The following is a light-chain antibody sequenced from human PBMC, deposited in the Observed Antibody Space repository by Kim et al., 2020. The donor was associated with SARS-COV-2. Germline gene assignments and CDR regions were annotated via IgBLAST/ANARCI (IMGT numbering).Light chain of an antibody. V-gene: IGKV3-15*01. J-gene: IGKJ1*01. Sequence: EVVMTQSPATLSVSPGERATLSCRASQSIYSSLAWYQQKPGQAPRLLIYDASIRATGIPARFSGSGSGTDFTLTISSLQSEDFAVYLCQQYNSWPRSFGQGTKVDIK. CDR1: QSIYSS. CDR2: DAS. CDR3: QQYNSWPRS.